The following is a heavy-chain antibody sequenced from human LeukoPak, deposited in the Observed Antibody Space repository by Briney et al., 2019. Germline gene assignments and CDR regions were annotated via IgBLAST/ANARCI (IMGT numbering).Heavy chain of an antibody. V-gene: IGHV4-34*01. CDR2: INHSGST. Sequence: PSETLSLTCAVYGGSFSGYYWSWIRQPPGKGLEWIGEINHSGSTNYNPSLKSRVTISVDTSKNQFSLKLSSVTAADTAVYYCARGRPNYYDDAFDIWGQGTMVTVSS. CDR3: ARGRPNYYDDAFDI. J-gene: IGHJ3*02. D-gene: IGHD3-22*01. CDR1: GGSFSGYY.